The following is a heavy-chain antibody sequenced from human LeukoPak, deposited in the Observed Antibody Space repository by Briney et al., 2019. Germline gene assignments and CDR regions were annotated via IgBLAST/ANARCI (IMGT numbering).Heavy chain of an antibody. V-gene: IGHV3-23*01. D-gene: IGHD1-26*01. J-gene: IGHJ4*02. CDR3: AKSQWKVGATDYFDY. Sequence: PGGSLRLSCAASGFAFNNYAMTWVRQAPGKGLERVSNINDNGGQRHYADSVKGRFTISRDNSKNTLFLQMDSLRAEDTAVYYCAKSQWKVGATDYFDYWGQGMLVTVSS. CDR2: INDNGGQR. CDR1: GFAFNNYA.